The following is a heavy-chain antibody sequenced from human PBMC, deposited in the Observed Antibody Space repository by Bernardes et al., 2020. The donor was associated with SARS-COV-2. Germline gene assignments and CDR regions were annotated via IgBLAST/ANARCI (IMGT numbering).Heavy chain of an antibody. J-gene: IGHJ4*02. CDR1: GFTFSSSS. V-gene: IGHV3-23*01. D-gene: IGHD3-16*01. CDR2: IIGSGTNT. CDR3: AKRGGYSFDY. Sequence: GGSLRVCCAASGFTFSSSSMSWVRQAPGQGLEWVSLIIGSGTNTFYADSVKGRFTISRDNSKNTLYLQVNSLRAEDTAVYYCAKRGGYSFDYWGQGTLVTVSS.